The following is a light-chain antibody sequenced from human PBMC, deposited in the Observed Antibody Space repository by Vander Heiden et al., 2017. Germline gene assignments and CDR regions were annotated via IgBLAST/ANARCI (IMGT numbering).Light chain of an antibody. V-gene: IGKV1-39*01. Sequence: DIQLTQYPPSLSGSGGDRVTITCRARQSISSYLNWDQQKPGKAPKLLIYAASSLQRGVQSRFSGSGFGTDFTLTISSLQPEDFATYYCQQSHSNPPGVTFGGGTKVEIK. J-gene: IGKJ4*01. CDR2: AAS. CDR3: QQSHSNPPGVT. CDR1: QSISSY.